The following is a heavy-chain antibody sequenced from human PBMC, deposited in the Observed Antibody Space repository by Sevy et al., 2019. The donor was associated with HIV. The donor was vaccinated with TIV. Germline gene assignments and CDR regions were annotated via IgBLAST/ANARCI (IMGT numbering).Heavy chain of an antibody. J-gene: IGHJ4*02. CDR2: ISGSGGST. V-gene: IGHV3-23*01. Sequence: GGSLRLSCAASGFTFTSYAMSWVRQAPGKGLEWVSTISGSGGSTYYADSVRGRFTISRDNSKSTLYLQMNSLRAEDTAVYYCASAMTNFDYWGQGTLVNVSS. CDR1: GFTFTSYA. CDR3: ASAMTNFDY.